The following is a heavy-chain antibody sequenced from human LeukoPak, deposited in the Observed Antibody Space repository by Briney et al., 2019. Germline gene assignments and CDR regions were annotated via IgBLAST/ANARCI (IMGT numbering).Heavy chain of an antibody. CDR1: GGSVSSGSYY. CDR3: ARFLLDYGTFDY. Sequence: KPSETRSLTCTVSGGSVSSGSYYWSWIRQPPGKGLEWIGYIYYSGSTNYNPSLKSRVTISVDTSKNQFSLKLSSVTAADTAVYYCARFLLDYGTFDYWGQGTLVTVSS. D-gene: IGHD4-17*01. CDR2: IYYSGST. J-gene: IGHJ4*02. V-gene: IGHV4-61*01.